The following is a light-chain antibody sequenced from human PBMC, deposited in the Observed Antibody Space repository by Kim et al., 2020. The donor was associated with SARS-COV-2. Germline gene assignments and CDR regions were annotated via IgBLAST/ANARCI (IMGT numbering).Light chain of an antibody. CDR1: XTLXGTY. V-gene: IGKV3-20*01. J-gene: IGKJ1*01. CDR3: XXXGRSPRT. CDR2: GXS. Sequence: EIVLTQSPGTLSLSPGTRATLXGRAXXTLXGTYVVWYQKRPGQAPRRLIYGXSNRATGIPDRFSGSESGTDFTLTISRLEXEDFAVYYCXXXGRSPRTXGXGT.